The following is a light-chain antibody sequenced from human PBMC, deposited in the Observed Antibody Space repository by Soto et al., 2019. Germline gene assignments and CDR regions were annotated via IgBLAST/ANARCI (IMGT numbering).Light chain of an antibody. J-gene: IGKJ3*01. V-gene: IGKV1-39*01. CDR1: QNISTY. CDR2: SAS. CDR3: QQSYSPPVFT. Sequence: DIQMTQSPSSLSASVGDRVTTTCRASQNISTYINWYQQKPGKAPNLLIYSASSLQSGVPSRFSGSGSGTDFTLTISSLQPEDFATYYCQQSYSPPVFTFGPGTKVDIK.